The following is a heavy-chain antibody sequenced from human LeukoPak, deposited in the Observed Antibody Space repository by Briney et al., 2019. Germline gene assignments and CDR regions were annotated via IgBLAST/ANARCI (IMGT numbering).Heavy chain of an antibody. D-gene: IGHD6-13*01. CDR2: ISAYNGNT. CDR3: ARTSSSWYSIYLKWFDP. J-gene: IGHJ5*02. CDR1: GYTFTSYG. V-gene: IGHV1-18*01. Sequence: ASVKVSCKASGYTFTSYGISWVRQAPGQGLEWMGWISAYNGNTNYAQKLQGRVTMTTDTSTSTAYMELRSLRSDDTAVYYCARTSSSWYSIYLKWFDPWGQRTLVTVSS.